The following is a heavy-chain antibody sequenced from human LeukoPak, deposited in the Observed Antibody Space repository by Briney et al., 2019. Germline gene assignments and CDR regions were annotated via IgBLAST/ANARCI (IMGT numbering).Heavy chain of an antibody. D-gene: IGHD3-22*01. CDR1: GFTFSSYS. Sequence: PGGSLRLSCAASGFTFSSYSMNWVRQAPGKGLEWVAFIRYDGSNKYYADSVKGRFTISRDNSKNTLYLQMNSLRAEDTAVYYCAKKTEYYYDSSGYYWGQGTLVTVSS. J-gene: IGHJ4*02. CDR3: AKKTEYYYDSSGYY. CDR2: IRYDGSNK. V-gene: IGHV3-30*02.